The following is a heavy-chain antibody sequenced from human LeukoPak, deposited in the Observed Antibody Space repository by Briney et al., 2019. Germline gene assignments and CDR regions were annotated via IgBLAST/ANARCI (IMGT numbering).Heavy chain of an antibody. CDR1: GFTFSSYG. CDR2: ISYDGSNK. D-gene: IGHD5-12*01. CDR3: ARAREGGYDYYYYMDV. V-gene: IGHV3-30*03. Sequence: PGGSLRLSCAASGFTFSSYGMSWVRQAPGKGLEWVAVISYDGSNKYYADSVKGRFTISRDNSKNTLYLQMNSLRAEDTAVYYCARAREGGYDYYYYMDVWGKGTTVTVSS. J-gene: IGHJ6*03.